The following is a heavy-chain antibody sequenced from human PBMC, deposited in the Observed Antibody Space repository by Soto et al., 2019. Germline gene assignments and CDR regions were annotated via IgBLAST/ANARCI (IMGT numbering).Heavy chain of an antibody. J-gene: IGHJ4*02. D-gene: IGHD3-22*01. Sequence: GGSLRLSCAASGFTFSSYGMHWVRQAPGKGLEWVAVISYDGSNKYYADSVKGRFTISRDNSKNTLYLQMNSLRAEDTAVYYCANAPTYYYDSSGYPGLDYWGQGTLVTVSS. CDR1: GFTFSSYG. V-gene: IGHV3-30*18. CDR3: ANAPTYYYDSSGYPGLDY. CDR2: ISYDGSNK.